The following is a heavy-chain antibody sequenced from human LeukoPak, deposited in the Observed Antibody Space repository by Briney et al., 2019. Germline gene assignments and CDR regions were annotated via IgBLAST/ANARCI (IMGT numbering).Heavy chain of an antibody. CDR3: ARFMTTRWFDP. J-gene: IGHJ5*02. CDR2: IYYGGST. V-gene: IGHV4-31*03. D-gene: IGHD4-17*01. CDR1: GGSISSGGYY. Sequence: SQTLSLTCTVSGGSISSGGYYWSWIRQHPGKGLEWIGYIYYGGSTYYNPSLKSRVTISVDTSKNQFSLKLSSVTAADTAVYYCARFMTTRWFDPWGQGTLVTVSS.